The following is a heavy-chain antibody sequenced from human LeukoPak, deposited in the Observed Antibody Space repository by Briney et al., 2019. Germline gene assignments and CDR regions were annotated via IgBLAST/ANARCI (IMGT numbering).Heavy chain of an antibody. CDR3: ARDRNRDGYNFLDWYFDL. CDR1: GFTFSRYG. D-gene: IGHD5-24*01. CDR2: LSYSGTNK. J-gene: IGHJ2*01. Sequence: PGRSLRLSCAASGFTFSRYGMHWVRQAPGKGLEWVAVLSYSGTNKYYADSVKGRFTISRDNSKNTVYLQMNSLRAEDTAVYHCARDRNRDGYNFLDWYFDLWGRGTLVTVSS. V-gene: IGHV3-30*03.